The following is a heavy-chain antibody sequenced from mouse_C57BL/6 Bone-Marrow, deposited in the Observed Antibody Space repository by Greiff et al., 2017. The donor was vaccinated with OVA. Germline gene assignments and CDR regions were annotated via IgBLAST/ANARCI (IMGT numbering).Heavy chain of an antibody. Sequence: QVQLKQSGPGLVQPSQSLSITCTVSGFSLTNYGVHWVRQSPGKGLEWLGAIWSGGSPDYNAAFISRLSISKDNSESQVFFKMNSLQADDTAIYYCARMAYYSNSNYLDNWGQGTTLTVSS. CDR1: GFSLTNYG. D-gene: IGHD2-5*01. CDR2: IWSGGSP. CDR3: ARMAYYSNSNYLDN. V-gene: IGHV2-2*01. J-gene: IGHJ2*01.